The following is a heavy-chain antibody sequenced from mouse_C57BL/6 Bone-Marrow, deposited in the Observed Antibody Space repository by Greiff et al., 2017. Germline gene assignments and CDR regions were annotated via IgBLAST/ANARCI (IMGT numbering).Heavy chain of an antibody. CDR2: SYPTSSRT. V-gene: IGHV1-55*01. D-gene: IGHD4-1*01. CDR1: GYTFTSYW. CDR3: ARAGPLGRSLDY. Sequence: QVQLQQPGAELVQPGASVKMSCKASGYTFTSYWITWVKQRPGQGLEWIGDSYPTSSRTNYNEKFKSKAILTVATASNTTYMQLSSLTSEDSAVFDCARAGPLGRSLDYWGQGTTLTVAS. J-gene: IGHJ2*01.